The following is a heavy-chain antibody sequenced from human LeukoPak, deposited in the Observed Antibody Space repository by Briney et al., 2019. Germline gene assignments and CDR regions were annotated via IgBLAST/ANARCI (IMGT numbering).Heavy chain of an antibody. J-gene: IGHJ4*02. V-gene: IGHV4-30-2*01. CDR1: GGSFSGYS. CDR3: ARTSITGTTFDY. Sequence: SETLSLTCAVYGGSFSGYSWSWIRQPPGKGLEWIGYIYHSGSTYYNPSHKSRVTISVDRSKNQFSLKLSSVTAADTAVYYCARTSITGTTFDYWGQGILVTVSS. D-gene: IGHD1-20*01. CDR2: IYHSGST.